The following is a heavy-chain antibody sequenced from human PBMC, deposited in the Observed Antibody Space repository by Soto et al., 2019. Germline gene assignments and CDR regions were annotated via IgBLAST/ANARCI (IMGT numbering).Heavy chain of an antibody. CDR1: GSTSSSHA. J-gene: IGHJ4*02. CDR3: AKEITIFGVVTAFDY. Sequence: GGSLTLSCAASGSTSSSHAMSWVRQAPGKGLEWVSAISGSGGSTYYADSVKGRFTITRDNSKNTLYLPMNRLRAEDTAVYYCAKEITIFGVVTAFDYWGQGTLVTVSS. D-gene: IGHD3-3*01. CDR2: ISGSGGST. V-gene: IGHV3-23*01.